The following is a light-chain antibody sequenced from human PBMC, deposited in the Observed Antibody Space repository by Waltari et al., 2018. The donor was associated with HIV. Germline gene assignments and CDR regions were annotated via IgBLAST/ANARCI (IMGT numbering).Light chain of an antibody. J-gene: IGLJ2*01. CDR2: DIN. V-gene: IGLV2-14*03. Sequence: QSALTQPASVSGFPGQSINISCTGISTDSRFYQYVSWYQQHPGKIPRLIIFDINNRPSGVSDDISGSRSGNSASLTFSGLQSGDEAHYYCASNRLDYTLIFGGGTKLTVL. CDR1: STDSRFYQY. CDR3: ASNRLDYTLI.